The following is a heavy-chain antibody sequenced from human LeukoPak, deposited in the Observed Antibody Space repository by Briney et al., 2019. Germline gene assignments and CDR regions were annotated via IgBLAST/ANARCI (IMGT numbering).Heavy chain of an antibody. CDR1: GGTFSSYA. J-gene: IGHJ5*02. V-gene: IGHV1-18*01. CDR2: ISAYNGNT. D-gene: IGHD4-17*01. CDR3: AREWYGEAFDP. Sequence: GASVKVSCKASGGTFSSYAISWVRQAPGQGLEWMGWISAYNGNTNYAQKLQGRVTMTTDTSTSTAYMELRSLRSDDTAVYYCAREWYGEAFDPWGQGTLVTVSS.